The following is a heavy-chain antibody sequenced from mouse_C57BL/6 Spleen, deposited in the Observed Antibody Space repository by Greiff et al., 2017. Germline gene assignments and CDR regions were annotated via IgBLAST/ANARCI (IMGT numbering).Heavy chain of an antibody. D-gene: IGHD2-5*01. J-gene: IGHJ2*01. CDR1: GYTFTSYW. V-gene: IGHV1-74*01. Sequence: QVQLKQPGAELVKPGASVKVSCKASGYTFTSYWMHWVKQRPGQGLEWIGRIHPSDSDTNYNQKFKGKATLTVDKSSSTAYMQLSSLTSEDSAVYYCAITDSNPTDFDYWGQGTTLTVSS. CDR3: AITDSNPTDFDY. CDR2: IHPSDSDT.